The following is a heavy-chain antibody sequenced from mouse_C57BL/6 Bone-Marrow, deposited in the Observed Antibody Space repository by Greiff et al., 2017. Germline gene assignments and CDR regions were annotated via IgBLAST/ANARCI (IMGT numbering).Heavy chain of an antibody. Sequence: QVQLQQPGAELVKPGASVKLSCKASGYTFTSYWMHWVKQRPGQGLEWIGMIHPNSGSTNYNEKFKSKATLTVDKSSSTAYMQHSSLTSEDSAVYYCARAPYDGPYFDVWGTGTTVTVSS. CDR2: IHPNSGST. V-gene: IGHV1-64*01. D-gene: IGHD2-3*01. J-gene: IGHJ1*03. CDR3: ARAPYDGPYFDV. CDR1: GYTFTSYW.